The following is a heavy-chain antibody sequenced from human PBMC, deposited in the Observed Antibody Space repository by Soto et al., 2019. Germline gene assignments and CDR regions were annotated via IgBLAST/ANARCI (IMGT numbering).Heavy chain of an antibody. V-gene: IGHV1-2*04. D-gene: IGHD2-2*01. CDR3: ARSVVPAARGYYYYGMDV. Sequence: GASVKVSCKASGYTFTGYYMHWVRQAPGQGLEWMGWINPNSGGTNYAQKFQGWVTMTRDTSISTAYMELSRLRSDDTAVYYCARSVVPAARGYYYYGMDVWGQGTTVTAP. CDR1: GYTFTGYY. J-gene: IGHJ6*02. CDR2: INPNSGGT.